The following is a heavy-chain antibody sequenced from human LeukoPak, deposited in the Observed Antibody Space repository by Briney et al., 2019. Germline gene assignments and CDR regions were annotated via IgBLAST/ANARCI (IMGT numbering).Heavy chain of an antibody. Sequence: GASVKVSCKASGGTFSSYAISRVRQAPGQGLEWMGGIIPIFGTANYAQKFQGRVTITTDESTSTAYMELSSLRSEDTAVYYCARDYYDRGGAFDIWGQGTMVTVSS. CDR1: GGTFSSYA. D-gene: IGHD3-22*01. J-gene: IGHJ3*02. CDR3: ARDYYDRGGAFDI. CDR2: IIPIFGTA. V-gene: IGHV1-69*05.